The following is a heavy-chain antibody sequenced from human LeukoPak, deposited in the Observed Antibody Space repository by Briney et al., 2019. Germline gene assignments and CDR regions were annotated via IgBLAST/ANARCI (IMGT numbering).Heavy chain of an antibody. V-gene: IGHV3-30*03. D-gene: IGHD2-2*01. J-gene: IGHJ6*02. CDR3: SQAGRPAAIVYGMDV. Sequence: PGRSLRLSCAASGFTFSGYGMHWVRQAPGKGLEWVAVISYDGSNKYYADSVKGRFTISRDKSKNTLYLQMNSLRAEDTAVYYCSQAGRPAAIVYGMDVWGQGTTVTVSS. CDR2: ISYDGSNK. CDR1: GFTFSGYG.